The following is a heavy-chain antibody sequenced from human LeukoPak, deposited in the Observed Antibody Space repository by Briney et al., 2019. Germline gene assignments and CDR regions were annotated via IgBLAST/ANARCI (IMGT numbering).Heavy chain of an antibody. Sequence: ASVKVSCKASGYTFTGYYMHWVRQAPGQGLEWMGWINPNSGGTNYAQKFQGRVTMTRDTSISTAYMELSRLRSDDTAVYYCARPLLPYCTNGVCYEAGRLWFDPWGRGTLVTVSS. CDR3: ARPLLPYCTNGVCYEAGRLWFDP. CDR2: INPNSGGT. V-gene: IGHV1-2*02. J-gene: IGHJ5*02. D-gene: IGHD2-8*01. CDR1: GYTFTGYY.